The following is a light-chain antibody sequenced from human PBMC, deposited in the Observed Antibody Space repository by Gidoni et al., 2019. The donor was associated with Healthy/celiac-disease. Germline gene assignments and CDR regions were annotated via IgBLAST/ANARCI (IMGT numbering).Light chain of an antibody. CDR2: GAS. Sequence: EIVMTQSPATLSVSPGERATLSCRASQSVSSNLAWYQQKPGQAPRLLIYGASTRATGIPARFSGSGSGTEFTLTISSLQSEDFAVYYCQQYNNWPLTWTFXQXTKVXIK. CDR3: QQYNNWPLTWT. J-gene: IGKJ1*01. CDR1: QSVSSN. V-gene: IGKV3-15*01.